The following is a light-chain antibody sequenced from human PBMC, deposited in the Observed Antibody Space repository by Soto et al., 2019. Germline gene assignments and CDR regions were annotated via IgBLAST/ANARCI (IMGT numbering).Light chain of an antibody. V-gene: IGKV3-11*01. Sequence: EIVLSQSPATLSLSPGERATLSCRASQSVSSYLAWYQHIPGQAPRLLIYDASKRATGIPARFSGSGSGTDLTLTISSLDPEEFAVYYCQQRSNWPPTWTFGQGTKVEVQ. CDR2: DAS. CDR3: QQRSNWPPTWT. CDR1: QSVSSY. J-gene: IGKJ1*01.